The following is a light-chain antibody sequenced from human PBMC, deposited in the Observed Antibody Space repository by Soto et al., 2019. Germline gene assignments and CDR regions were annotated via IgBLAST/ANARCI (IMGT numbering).Light chain of an antibody. CDR2: GNK. J-gene: IGLJ1*01. V-gene: IGLV1-40*01. CDR3: HSYDNSLSGSRV. Sequence: QSVLTQPPSVSGAPGQRVTISCTGSSSNIGAGYDVHWYQQLPGTAPKLLIYGNKNRPSGVPDRFSGSKSGTSASLAITGLQAEDEADYYCHSYDNSLSGSRVFGAGTKVTVL. CDR1: SSNIGAGYD.